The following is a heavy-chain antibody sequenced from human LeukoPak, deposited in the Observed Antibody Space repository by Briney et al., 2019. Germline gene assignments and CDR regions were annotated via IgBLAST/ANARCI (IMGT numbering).Heavy chain of an antibody. CDR3: VRGPGRDGGY. V-gene: IGHV3-11*04. Sequence: GGSLRLSCAASGFTFRDNYMSWIRQAPGKGPEWPSYISGSGSDINYAAPVKGRFTISRDNAKNSLYLQMNNLRVEDTAVYYCVRGPGRDGGYWGQGTLVTVSS. CDR1: GFTFRDNY. J-gene: IGHJ4*02. CDR2: ISGSGSDI. D-gene: IGHD1-26*01.